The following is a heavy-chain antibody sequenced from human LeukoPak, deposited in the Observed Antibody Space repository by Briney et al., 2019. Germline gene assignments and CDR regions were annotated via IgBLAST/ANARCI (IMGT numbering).Heavy chain of an antibody. CDR2: INAYNCDR. D-gene: IGHD5-12*01. CDR3: AKYGYSGCDYHYYVMDV. J-gene: IGHJ6*01. Sequence: ASVNVSCKCSVYTFTCYGIGWVRQPPSQGLEWMGWINAYNCDRNYAQKPQEGAIMNTDTSTSTAYMELRSLRSDDTGVYYCAKYGYSGCDYHYYVMDVWVQGTTVTVSS. CDR1: VYTFTCYG. V-gene: IGHV1-18*01.